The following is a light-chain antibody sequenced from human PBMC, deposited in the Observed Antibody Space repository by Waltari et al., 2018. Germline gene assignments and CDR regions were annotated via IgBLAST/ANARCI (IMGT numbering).Light chain of an antibody. V-gene: IGLV2-11*01. CDR1: SSAVGGYNY. J-gene: IGLJ2*01. CDR3: CSYAGSYPVV. Sequence: QSALTQPRSVSGSPGQSVTISCTGTSSAVGGYNYVSWYQQHPGKAPKLMIYDVNKRPSGVPDRFSGSKSGNTASLTISGLQAEDEADYYCCSYAGSYPVVFGGGTKLTVL. CDR2: DVN.